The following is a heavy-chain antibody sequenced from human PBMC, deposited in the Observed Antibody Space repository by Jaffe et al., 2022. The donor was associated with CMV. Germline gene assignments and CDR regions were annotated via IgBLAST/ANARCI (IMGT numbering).Heavy chain of an antibody. CDR3: TRVTASSWKVGFDS. J-gene: IGHJ4*02. Sequence: EVHLVESGGGLVQPGRSLTLSCSASGFSFGDYVMSWFRQAPGKGLEWVGFIRSRGYGGTTDYAASVKGRFIVSRDDSESIAYLHMNSLKIEDTAVYYCTRVTASSWKVGFDSWGQGTLVTVSS. V-gene: IGHV3-49*03. CDR1: GFSFGDYV. D-gene: IGHD2-2*01. CDR2: IRSRGYGGTT.